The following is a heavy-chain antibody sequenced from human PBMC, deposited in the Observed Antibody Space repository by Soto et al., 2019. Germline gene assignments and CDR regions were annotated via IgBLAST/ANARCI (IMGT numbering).Heavy chain of an antibody. J-gene: IGHJ4*02. CDR2: IYYSGST. D-gene: IGHD5-18*01. V-gene: IGHV4-31*03. CDR3: ARDTATVRSFDY. CDR1: GGSISSGGYY. Sequence: QVQLQESGPGLVKPSQTLSLTCTVSGGSISSGGYYWSWIRQHPGKGLEWIGYIYYSGSTSYNPSLKSRVTISVDTSKNQFYLKLSSVTAADTAVYYCARDTATVRSFDYWGQGTLVTVSS.